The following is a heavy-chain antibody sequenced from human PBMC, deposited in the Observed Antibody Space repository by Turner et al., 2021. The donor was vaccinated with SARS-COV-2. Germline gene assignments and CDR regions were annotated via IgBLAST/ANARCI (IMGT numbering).Heavy chain of an antibody. CDR3: AREPGYSGYDYWQNTEFFDY. CDR1: GLTFGSYS. J-gene: IGHJ4*02. CDR2: SRSSSSYI. Sequence: EVQVVESGGGLVKPGGSLRLSCPASGLTFGSYSMNWVRQAPGKGLEWVSTSRSSSSYIYYADSVKGRFTISRDNDKNSLYLQMNSLRAEDTAVYYCAREPGYSGYDYWQNTEFFDYWGQGTLVTVSS. V-gene: IGHV3-21*01. D-gene: IGHD5-12*01.